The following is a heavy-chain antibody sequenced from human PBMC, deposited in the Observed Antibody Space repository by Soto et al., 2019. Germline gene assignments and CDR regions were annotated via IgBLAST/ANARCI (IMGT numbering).Heavy chain of an antibody. J-gene: IGHJ6*02. D-gene: IGHD2-15*01. Sequence: GGSLRLSCAASGFTFSSYSMNWVRQAPGKGLEWVSSISSSSSYIYYADSVKGRFTISRDNAKNSLYLQMNSLRAEDTAVYYCAGDARYCSGGSCCCGMDVWGQGTTVTVSS. V-gene: IGHV3-21*01. CDR1: GFTFSSYS. CDR2: ISSSSSYI. CDR3: AGDARYCSGGSCCCGMDV.